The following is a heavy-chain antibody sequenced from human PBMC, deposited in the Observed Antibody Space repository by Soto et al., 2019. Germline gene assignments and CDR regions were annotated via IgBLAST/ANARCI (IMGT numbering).Heavy chain of an antibody. V-gene: IGHV3-30-3*01. CDR1: GFTFSSYA. J-gene: IGHJ4*02. CDR2: ISYDGSNK. Sequence: PGGSLRLSCAASGFTFSSYAMHWVRQAPGKGLEWVAVISYDGSNKYYADSVKGRFTISRDNSKNTLYLQMNSLRAEDTAVYYCARVPYYYDSSGPLPLPGYWGQGTLVTVSS. CDR3: ARVPYYYDSSGPLPLPGY. D-gene: IGHD3-22*01.